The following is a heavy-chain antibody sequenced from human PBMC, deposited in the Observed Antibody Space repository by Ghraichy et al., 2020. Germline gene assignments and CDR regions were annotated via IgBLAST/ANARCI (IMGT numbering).Heavy chain of an antibody. Sequence: GGSLRLSCAASRFTFRDFWMGWVRQAPGKGLEWVATINNDGKETYYVESVEGRFTISRDNARNSLYLQMNSLRVDDAAVYYCARAGTAGSVDYWGQGTPVFVSS. J-gene: IGHJ4*02. CDR1: RFTFRDFW. CDR2: INNDGKET. D-gene: IGHD3-10*01. V-gene: IGHV3-7*03. CDR3: ARAGTAGSVDY.